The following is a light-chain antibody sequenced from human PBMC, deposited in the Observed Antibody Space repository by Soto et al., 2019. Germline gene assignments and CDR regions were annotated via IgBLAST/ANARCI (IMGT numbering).Light chain of an antibody. J-gene: IGLJ1*01. CDR3: ASWDDSLNGYV. CDR1: SSNIGRNN. Sequence: QSVLTQPPSASGTPGQRVTISCSGGSSNIGRNNVNWYQQLPGTAPKLLIFNDHLRPSGVPDRFSGSKSGTSASLAISGLQSEDGADYFCASWDDSLNGYVFGTGTKLTVL. CDR2: NDH. V-gene: IGLV1-44*01.